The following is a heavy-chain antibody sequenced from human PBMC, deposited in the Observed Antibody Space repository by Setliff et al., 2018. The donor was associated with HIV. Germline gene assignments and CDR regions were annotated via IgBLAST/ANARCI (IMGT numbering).Heavy chain of an antibody. V-gene: IGHV4-39*02. CDR1: GSISSSSYY. J-gene: IGHJ3*02. D-gene: IGHD3-22*01. Sequence: PSETLSLTCTVSGSISSSSYYWGWIRQPPGKGLEWIGTISYSGSTYYNPSLKSRVTISVDTSKNQFSLRLSSVTAADTAVYYCARDRGCYDSSGYYVSDAFDIWGQGTMVTVS. CDR2: ISYSGST. CDR3: ARDRGCYDSSGYYVSDAFDI.